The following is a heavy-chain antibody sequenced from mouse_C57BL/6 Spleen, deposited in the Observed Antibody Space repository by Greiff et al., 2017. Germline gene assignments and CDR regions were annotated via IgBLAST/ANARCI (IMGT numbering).Heavy chain of an antibody. D-gene: IGHD1-1*01. CDR2: ISSGGSYT. Sequence: EVMLVESGGDLVKPGGSLKLSCAASGFTFSSYGMSWVRQTPDKRLEWVATISSGGSYTYSPDSVKGRFTISRDNAKNTLYLQMSSLKAEDTAMYYCARHEYYGSSYGGYFDVWGTGTTVTGSS. J-gene: IGHJ1*03. CDR1: GFTFSSYG. V-gene: IGHV5-6*01. CDR3: ARHEYYGSSYGGYFDV.